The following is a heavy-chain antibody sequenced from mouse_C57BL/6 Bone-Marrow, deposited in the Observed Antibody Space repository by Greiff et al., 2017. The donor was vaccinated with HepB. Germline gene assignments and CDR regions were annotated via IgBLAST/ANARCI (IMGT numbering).Heavy chain of an antibody. CDR2: IYPRSGNT. J-gene: IGHJ2*01. Sequence: LQESGAELARPGASVKLSCKASGYTFTSYGISWVKQRTGQGLEWIGEIYPRSGNTYYNEKFKGKATLTADKSSSTAYMELRSLTSEDSAVYFCAREDYDGDYFDYWGQGTTLTVSS. CDR3: AREDYDGDYFDY. D-gene: IGHD2-4*01. CDR1: GYTFTSYG. V-gene: IGHV1-81*01.